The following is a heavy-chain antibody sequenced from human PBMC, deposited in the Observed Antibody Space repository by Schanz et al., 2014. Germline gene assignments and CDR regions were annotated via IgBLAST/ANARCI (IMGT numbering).Heavy chain of an antibody. Sequence: QVQLVESGGGVVQPGRSLRLSCAASGFMFSSYGMHWVRQAPGKGLEWVGVISYDGSKKSYADSVKGRFTISRDNSKNTLYLQMNSLRPEDTAVYYCARRGCGEVSYFDYWGQGTLVTVSS. CDR2: ISYDGSKK. CDR1: GFMFSSYG. J-gene: IGHJ4*02. CDR3: ARRGCGEVSYFDY. D-gene: IGHD3-10*01. V-gene: IGHV3-30*03.